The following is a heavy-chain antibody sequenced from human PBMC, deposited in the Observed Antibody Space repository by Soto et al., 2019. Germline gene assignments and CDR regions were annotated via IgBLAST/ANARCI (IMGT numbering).Heavy chain of an antibody. J-gene: IGHJ1*01. V-gene: IGHV4-59*08. CDR2: VYHSGYT. CDR3: ASHVPEYFQH. D-gene: IGHD2-2*01. CDR1: GGSISSYY. Sequence: QVQLQESGPGLVKPSETLSLTCTVSGGSISSYYWSWIRQPPGKGLEWIGYVYHSGYTNYNPSLKSQVTISLATSKKQFSLKLSSVTAADTAVYYCASHVPEYFQHWGQGTLVTVSS.